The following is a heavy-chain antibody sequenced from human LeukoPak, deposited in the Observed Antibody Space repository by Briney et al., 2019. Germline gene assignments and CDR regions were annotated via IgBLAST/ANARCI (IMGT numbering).Heavy chain of an antibody. CDR1: GGSISSYY. J-gene: IGHJ4*02. CDR2: IYTSGST. V-gene: IGHV4-4*07. D-gene: IGHD6-19*01. Sequence: SETLSLTCTVSGGSISSYYWSWIRQPAGKGLEWIGRIYTSGSTNYNPSLKSRVTMSVDTSKNQFSLNLSPVTAADTAVYYCARSMYSSGPFDYWGQGTLVTVSS. CDR3: ARSMYSSGPFDY.